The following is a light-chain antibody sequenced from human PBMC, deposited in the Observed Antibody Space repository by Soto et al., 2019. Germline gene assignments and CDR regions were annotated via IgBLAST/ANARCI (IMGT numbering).Light chain of an antibody. CDR2: AAS. CDR1: QSISRY. J-gene: IGKJ3*01. Sequence: DIQMTQSPSSLSASVGDRVTITCRASQSISRYLNWYQQKPGKAPKLLFYAASSLQSGVPSRFTGSGSGTDFTLTISSLQPEDFATYDCQHSYSTPRTFGPGTKVYIK. V-gene: IGKV1-39*01. CDR3: QHSYSTPRT.